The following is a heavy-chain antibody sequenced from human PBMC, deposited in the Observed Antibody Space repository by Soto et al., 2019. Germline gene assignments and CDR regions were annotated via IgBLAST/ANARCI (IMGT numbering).Heavy chain of an antibody. Sequence: AGGSLRLSCVASGFTFSGYAMHWIRQAPGKAPEWVALISSDGSSTLYADSVRGRFTISRDNSRDTLYLQLNSLRPDDTAVFSCARGAYRYFDYWGQGTLVTVSS. J-gene: IGHJ4*02. V-gene: IGHV3-30-3*01. CDR1: GFTFSGYA. D-gene: IGHD4-4*01. CDR2: ISSDGSST. CDR3: ARGAYRYFDY.